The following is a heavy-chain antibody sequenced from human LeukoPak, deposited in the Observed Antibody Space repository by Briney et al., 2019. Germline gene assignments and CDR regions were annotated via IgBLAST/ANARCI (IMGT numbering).Heavy chain of an antibody. J-gene: IGHJ6*03. CDR2: IKQDGSHK. V-gene: IGHV3-7*04. Sequence: PGGSLRLSCTTSGFAFRSYWMSWVRQAPGKGLEWVANIKQDGSHKYYVGSVKGRFTISRDNAKNSVYLEMNSLSAEDTAVYYCGRGYGHYNVGVGRKGPTVTVSS. CDR3: GRGYGHYNVGV. CDR1: GFAFRSYW. D-gene: IGHD4-17*01.